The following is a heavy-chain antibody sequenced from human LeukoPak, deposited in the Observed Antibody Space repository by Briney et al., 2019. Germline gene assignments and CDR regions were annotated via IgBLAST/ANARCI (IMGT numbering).Heavy chain of an antibody. CDR1: GFTFSSYA. CDR3: ARDWDDSSGYYLDDY. V-gene: IGHV3-30-3*01. J-gene: IGHJ4*02. D-gene: IGHD3-22*01. Sequence: PGGSLRLSCAASGFTFSSYAMHWVRQAPGKGLEWVAVISYDGSNKYYADSVKGRFTISRDNSKNTLYLQMNSLRAEDTAVYYCARDWDDSSGYYLDDYWGQGTLVTVSS. CDR2: ISYDGSNK.